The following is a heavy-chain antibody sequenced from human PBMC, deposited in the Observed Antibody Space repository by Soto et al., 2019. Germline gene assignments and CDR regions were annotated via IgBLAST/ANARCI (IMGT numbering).Heavy chain of an antibody. Sequence: SETRSLTCGVSAGSMSSSNWFVCLRQPPGKGLEWIGEIYHSGSTNYNPSLKSRVTISVDKSKNQFSLKLSSVTAADTAVYYCARGGSSTSCYGCAEYFQHWGQGTLVTVS. V-gene: IGHV4-4*02. CDR2: IYHSGST. CDR3: ARGGSSTSCYGCAEYFQH. D-gene: IGHD2-2*01. J-gene: IGHJ1*01. CDR1: AGSMSSSNW.